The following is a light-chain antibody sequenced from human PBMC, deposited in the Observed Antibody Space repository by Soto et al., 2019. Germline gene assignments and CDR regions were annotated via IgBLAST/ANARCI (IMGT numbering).Light chain of an antibody. J-gene: IGKJ2*01. CDR1: QSVLYSSNNMNY. CDR2: WAS. V-gene: IGKV4-1*01. CDR3: QPYLSTPPT. Sequence: DIVMTQSPDSLAVSLGERATINCKSTQSVLYSSNNMNYLAWYQQKPGQPPKLLIYWASTRGSGVPDRFSGSGSGTDFTLTISSPQAEDVAVSYCQPYLSTPPTFGQGTNLEIK.